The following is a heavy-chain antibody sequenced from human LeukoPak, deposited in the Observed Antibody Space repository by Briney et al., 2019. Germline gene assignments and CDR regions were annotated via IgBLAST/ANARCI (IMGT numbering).Heavy chain of an antibody. CDR2: INHSGST. CDR1: GGSFSGYY. CDR3: ARGLMITFGGVIVWGAFDI. Sequence: SETLSLTCAVYGGSFSGYYWSWIRQPPGKGLEWIGEINHSGSTNYNPSLKSRVTISVDSSKNQFSLKLSSVTAADTAVYYCARGLMITFGGVIVWGAFDIWGQGTMVTVSS. V-gene: IGHV4-34*01. J-gene: IGHJ3*02. D-gene: IGHD3-16*02.